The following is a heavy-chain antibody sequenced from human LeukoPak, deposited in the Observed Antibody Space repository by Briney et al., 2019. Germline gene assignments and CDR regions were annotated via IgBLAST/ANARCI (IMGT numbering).Heavy chain of an antibody. V-gene: IGHV1-69*13. Sequence: SVKVSCKASGGTFSSYAISWVRPAPGQGVEWVGGIIPIFGTANYAQKVQGRVTITADETTSTAYMELSSLRSEDTAVYYCARDARRGLDFDYWGQGTLVTVSS. J-gene: IGHJ4*02. CDR1: GGTFSSYA. CDR3: ARDARRGLDFDY. CDR2: IIPIFGTA. D-gene: IGHD6-6*01.